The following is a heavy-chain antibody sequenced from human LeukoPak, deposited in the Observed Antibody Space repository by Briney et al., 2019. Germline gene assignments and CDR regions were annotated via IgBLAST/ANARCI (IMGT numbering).Heavy chain of an antibody. CDR3: AKDLPPYQLLYVDVRLWFDP. J-gene: IGHJ5*02. D-gene: IGHD2-2*02. CDR2: ISGSGGST. Sequence: GGSLRLSCAASGFTFSSYAMSWVRQAPGKGLEWVSAISGSGGSTYYADSVKGRFTISRDNSKNTLYLQMNSLRAEDTAVYYCAKDLPPYQLLYVDVRLWFDPWGQGTLVTVSS. CDR1: GFTFSSYA. V-gene: IGHV3-23*01.